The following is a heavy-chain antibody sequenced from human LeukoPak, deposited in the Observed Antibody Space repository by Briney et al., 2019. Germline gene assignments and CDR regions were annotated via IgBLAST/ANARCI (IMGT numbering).Heavy chain of an antibody. D-gene: IGHD2-2*01. J-gene: IGHJ5*02. CDR3: ARDVQVPAASWFDP. Sequence: SETLSLTCTVSGVSVSSGSYYWSWIRQPPGKGLEWIGYIYYSGSTNYNPSLKSRVTISVDTSKNQFSLKLSSVTAADTAVYYCARDVQVPAASWFDPWGQGTLVTVSS. V-gene: IGHV4-61*01. CDR1: GVSVSSGSYY. CDR2: IYYSGST.